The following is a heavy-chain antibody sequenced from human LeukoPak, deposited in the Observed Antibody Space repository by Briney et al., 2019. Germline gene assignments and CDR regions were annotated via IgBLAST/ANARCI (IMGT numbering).Heavy chain of an antibody. V-gene: IGHV3-74*01. CDR3: AGDSSTS. Sequence: GGSLRLSCAASAFTFSSNWMHWVRQAPGKGLVWISRINRDGSTTRYANSVKGRFTISRDNAKNTLYLQMNSLRAEDTAVYYCAGDSSTSWGQGTLVTVSS. CDR2: INRDGSTT. D-gene: IGHD6-6*01. J-gene: IGHJ4*02. CDR1: AFTFSSNW.